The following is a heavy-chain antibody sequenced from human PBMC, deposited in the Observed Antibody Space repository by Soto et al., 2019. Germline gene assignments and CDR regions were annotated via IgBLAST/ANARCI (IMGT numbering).Heavy chain of an antibody. CDR3: ARDEGGEQLVRGVDY. CDR2: IWYDGSNK. Sequence: GGSLRLSCAASGFTFSSYGMHWVRQAPGKGLEWVAVIWYDGSNKYYADSVKGRFTISRDNSKNTLYLQMNSLRAEDTAVYYCARDEGGEQLVRGVDYWGQGTLVTVSS. V-gene: IGHV3-33*01. CDR1: GFTFSSYG. D-gene: IGHD6-6*01. J-gene: IGHJ4*02.